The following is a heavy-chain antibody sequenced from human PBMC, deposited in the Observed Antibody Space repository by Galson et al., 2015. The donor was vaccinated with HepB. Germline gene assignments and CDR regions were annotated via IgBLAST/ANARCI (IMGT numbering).Heavy chain of an antibody. Sequence: SETLSLTCAVSSGSISSSDRCSWVRQPPGKGLEWIGEIYYGAITHYNPSLKGRVSVSKDDSKKQFSLTLTSVTAADTAVYYCARNRGNNDFDSWDQGILVTVSS. CDR1: SGSISSSDR. V-gene: IGHV4-4*02. CDR3: ARNRGNNDFDS. CDR2: IYYGAIT. D-gene: IGHD4-23*01. J-gene: IGHJ4*02.